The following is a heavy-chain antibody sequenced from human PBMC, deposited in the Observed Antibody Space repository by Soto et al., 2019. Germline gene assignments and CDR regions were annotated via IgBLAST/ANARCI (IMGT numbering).Heavy chain of an antibody. Sequence: EVQLVESGGGLVQPGGSLKLSCAASGFTFSDSTLHWIRQASGKGPEWLGRIRSKTDNFATAYAASVNGRFTISRDDSKSTAYLEMNSLKTEDTAVYYCTRHFDGDVRIDDWGQGTLVTVSS. CDR1: GFTFSDST. V-gene: IGHV3-73*01. D-gene: IGHD4-17*01. CDR3: TRHFDGDVRIDD. CDR2: IRSKTDNFAT. J-gene: IGHJ4*02.